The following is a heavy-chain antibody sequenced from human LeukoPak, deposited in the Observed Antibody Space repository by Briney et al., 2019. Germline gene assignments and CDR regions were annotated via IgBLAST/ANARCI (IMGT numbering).Heavy chain of an antibody. V-gene: IGHV3-23*01. J-gene: IGHJ4*02. CDR3: GKTTVGYSSGQKPAWPVDY. Sequence: GSLRLSCEASGFTFGSHAMYWVRQAPGKGLEWVAGIFGSGGSPHYTDPVKGRFTISRDNSWNTVYLQINSLRAEDTAVYYCGKTTVGYSSGQKPAWPVDYWGQGTLVTVSS. CDR1: GFTFGSHA. CDR2: IFGSGGSP. D-gene: IGHD5-18*01.